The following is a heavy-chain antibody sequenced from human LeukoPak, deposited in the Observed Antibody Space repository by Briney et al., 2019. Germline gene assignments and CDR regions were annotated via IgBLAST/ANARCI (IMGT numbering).Heavy chain of an antibody. Sequence: GGSLRLSCAASGFXFSNFWIAWVRQAPGKGLEWVAHIKEDGSDKKYVDSVKGRFTISRDNPKNSLYLQMNSLRAEDTAVYYCARDIGYHTFDYWGQGGLSPSPQ. J-gene: IGHJ4*02. CDR3: ARDIGYHTFDY. D-gene: IGHD5-12*01. V-gene: IGHV3-7*05. CDR2: IKEDGSDK. CDR1: GFXFSNFW.